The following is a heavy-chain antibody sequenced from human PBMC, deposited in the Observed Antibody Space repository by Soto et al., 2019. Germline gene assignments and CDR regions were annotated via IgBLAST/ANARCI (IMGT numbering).Heavy chain of an antibody. CDR1: GGSISSSSYY. D-gene: IGHD2-21*01. CDR3: ARGGISHWAYFYYMDV. CDR2: IYYSGST. J-gene: IGHJ6*03. V-gene: IGHV4-39*07. Sequence: SETLSLTCTVSGGSISSSSYYWGWIRQPPGKGLEWIGKIYYSGSTYYNPSLKSRVTMSVDTSKNQFSLTLNSVTAADTATYYCARGGISHWAYFYYMDVWDRGTTVTVSS.